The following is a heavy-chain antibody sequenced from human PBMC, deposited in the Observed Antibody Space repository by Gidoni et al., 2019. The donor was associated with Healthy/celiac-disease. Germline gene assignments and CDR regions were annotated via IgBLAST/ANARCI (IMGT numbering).Heavy chain of an antibody. Sequence: NAWMSWVRQAPGKGLEWVGRIKSKTDGGTTDYAAPVKGRFTISRDDSKNTLYLQMNSLKTEDTAVYYCTTTQVATIKWDYYYGMDVWGQGTTVTVSS. CDR2: IKSKTDGGTT. V-gene: IGHV3-15*01. J-gene: IGHJ6*02. CDR1: NAW. D-gene: IGHD5-12*01. CDR3: TTTQVATIKWDYYYGMDV.